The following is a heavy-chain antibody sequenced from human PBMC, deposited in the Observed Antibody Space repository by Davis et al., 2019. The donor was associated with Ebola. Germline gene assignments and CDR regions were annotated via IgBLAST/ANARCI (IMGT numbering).Heavy chain of an antibody. CDR3: ARVWSGLYFDY. CDR1: GGSFSGYY. J-gene: IGHJ4*02. V-gene: IGHV4-34*01. D-gene: IGHD3-3*01. Sequence: MPSETLSLTRAVYGGSFSGYYWSWIRQPPGKGLEWIGEINHSGSTNYNPSLKSRVTISVDTSKNQFSLKLSSVTAADTAVYYCARVWSGLYFDYWGQGTLVTVSS. CDR2: INHSGST.